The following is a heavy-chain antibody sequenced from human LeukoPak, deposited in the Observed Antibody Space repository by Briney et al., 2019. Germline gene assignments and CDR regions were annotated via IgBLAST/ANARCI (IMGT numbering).Heavy chain of an antibody. CDR3: ARDNYDSSTPYYFDY. CDR2: ISTTGSTI. J-gene: IGHJ4*02. CDR1: GFTFSNYE. D-gene: IGHD3-22*01. Sequence: PGGSLRLSCAVSGFTFSNYEMNWVRQAPGKGLEWVSYISTTGSTIYYADSVKGRFTLSRDNAKNSLYLQMNSLRAEDTAVYYCARDNYDSSTPYYFDYWGQGTLVTVSS. V-gene: IGHV3-48*03.